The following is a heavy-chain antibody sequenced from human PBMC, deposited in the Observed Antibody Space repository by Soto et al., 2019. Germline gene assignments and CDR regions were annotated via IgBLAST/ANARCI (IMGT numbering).Heavy chain of an antibody. CDR1: GGSFSGHY. V-gene: IGHV4-34*01. Sequence: QLQLQQGGARLLKPSETLSLTCAVTGGSFSGHYWSWIRQAPGKGLEWIGEINRSGGTNYDPSLSSRVTISVDASKNQCCIRRSAVTAADTAVYDCARAPIIGATFFDYWGPGPLVTVSS. CDR2: INRSGGT. D-gene: IGHD1-26*01. CDR3: ARAPIIGATFFDY. J-gene: IGHJ4*02.